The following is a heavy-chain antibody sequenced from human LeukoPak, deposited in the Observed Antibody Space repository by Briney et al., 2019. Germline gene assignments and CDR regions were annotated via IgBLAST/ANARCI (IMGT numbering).Heavy chain of an antibody. J-gene: IGHJ4*02. CDR1: GYTLTDYY. Sequence: ASVKVSCKASGYTLTDYYMHWARQAPGQGLEWVAWINPSSGATTYAQKFQGRVTLTKDTSINTAYMELSRLTSDDTAMYYCAREANSWYHSWGQGTLVTASS. V-gene: IGHV1-2*02. CDR2: INPSSGAT. D-gene: IGHD2/OR15-2a*01. CDR3: AREANSWYHS.